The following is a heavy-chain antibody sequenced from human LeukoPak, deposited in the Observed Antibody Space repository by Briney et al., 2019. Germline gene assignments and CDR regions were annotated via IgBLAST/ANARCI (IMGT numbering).Heavy chain of an antibody. D-gene: IGHD4-17*01. Sequence: GGSLRLSCAASGFTFSSYDMHWVRQAPGKGLEYVSAISSNGGSTYYANSVKGRFTISRDNSKNTLYLQMGSLRAEDMAVYYCARPLTTRAYYYMDVWGKGTTVAVSS. CDR1: GFTFSSYD. J-gene: IGHJ6*03. V-gene: IGHV3-64*01. CDR3: ARPLTTRAYYYMDV. CDR2: ISSNGGST.